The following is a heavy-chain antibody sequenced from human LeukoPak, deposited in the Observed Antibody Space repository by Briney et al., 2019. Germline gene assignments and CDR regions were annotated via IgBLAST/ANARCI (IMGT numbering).Heavy chain of an antibody. CDR1: GGSISSYY. CDR2: IYTSGST. Sequence: PSETLSLTCTVSGGSISSYYWSWIRQPAGKGLEWIGRIYTSGSTNYNPSLKSRVTMSVDTSKNQFSLKLSSVTVADTAVYYCASIGYCSSTSCFNFDYWGQGTLVTVSS. CDR3: ASIGYCSSTSCFNFDY. D-gene: IGHD2-2*01. V-gene: IGHV4-4*07. J-gene: IGHJ4*02.